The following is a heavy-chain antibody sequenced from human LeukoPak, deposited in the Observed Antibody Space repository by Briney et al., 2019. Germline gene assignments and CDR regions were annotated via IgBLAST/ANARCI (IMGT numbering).Heavy chain of an antibody. D-gene: IGHD5-12*01. V-gene: IGHV4-39*01. J-gene: IGHJ4*02. CDR2: IYYSGST. CDR1: GGSISSSSYY. CDR3: ASLKRGYSGYGSVSRDY. Sequence: SETLSLTCTVSGGSISSSSYYWGWIRQPPGKGLEWIGSIYYSGSTYYNPSLKSRVTISVDTSKNQFSLKLSSVTAADTAVYYCASLKRGYSGYGSVSRDYWGQGTLVTVSS.